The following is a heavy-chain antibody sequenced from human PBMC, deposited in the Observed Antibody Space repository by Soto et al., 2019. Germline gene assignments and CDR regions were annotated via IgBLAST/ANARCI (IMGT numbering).Heavy chain of an antibody. Sequence: ASVKVSCKASGYTFTSYDINWVRQATGQGLEWMGWMNPNSGNTGYAQKFQGRVTMTRNTSISTAYMELSSLRSEDTAVYYCARGSLSNGYYDIVTGYYYYSYYGMDVWGQGTTVTVSS. D-gene: IGHD3-9*01. CDR3: ARGSLSNGYYDIVTGYYYYSYYGMDV. CDR1: GYTFTSYD. CDR2: MNPNSGNT. V-gene: IGHV1-8*01. J-gene: IGHJ6*02.